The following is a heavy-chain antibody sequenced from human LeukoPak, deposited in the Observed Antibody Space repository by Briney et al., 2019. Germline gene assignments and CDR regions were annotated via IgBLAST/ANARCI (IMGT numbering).Heavy chain of an antibody. J-gene: IGHJ4*02. V-gene: IGHV4-59*08. CDR2: IYYSGST. CDR1: GFTFSDYY. D-gene: IGHD6-13*01. CDR3: ARGSSWYFDY. Sequence: GSLRLSCAASGFTFSDYYWSWIRQPPGKGLEWIGYIYYSGSTNYNPSLKSRVTISVDTSKNQFSLKLSSVTAADTAVYYCARGSSWYFDYWGQGTLVTVSS.